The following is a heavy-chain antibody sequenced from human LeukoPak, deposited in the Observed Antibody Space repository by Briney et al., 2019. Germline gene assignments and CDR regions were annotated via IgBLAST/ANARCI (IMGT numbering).Heavy chain of an antibody. V-gene: IGHV4-59*01. Sequence: SETLSLTCTVSGGSISGYYWTWIRQPPGKGLEWIGYIYDSGNTNYNPSLKSRVTISIDTSKNQFSLRLTSVTAADTATYYCARETSLTGYASGLGFNYWGQGILVTVSS. CDR3: ARETSLTGYASGLGFNY. D-gene: IGHD6-19*01. CDR1: GGSISGYY. CDR2: IYDSGNT. J-gene: IGHJ4*02.